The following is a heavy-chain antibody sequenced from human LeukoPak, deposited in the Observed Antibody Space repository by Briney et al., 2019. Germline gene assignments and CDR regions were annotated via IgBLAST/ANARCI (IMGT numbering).Heavy chain of an antibody. J-gene: IGHJ4*02. CDR1: GFTLGSYW. V-gene: IGHV3-74*01. Sequence: PGGSLELAWSASGFTLGSYWMHWVRQPPGRGLVWVSRIDSDGSSTIYADSVKGRLTISRDNAKNTLFLQMNSLRAEDTAVYYCVRYYHGDRSFDSWGQGTLVTVSS. CDR2: IDSDGSST. D-gene: IGHD4-17*01. CDR3: VRYYHGDRSFDS.